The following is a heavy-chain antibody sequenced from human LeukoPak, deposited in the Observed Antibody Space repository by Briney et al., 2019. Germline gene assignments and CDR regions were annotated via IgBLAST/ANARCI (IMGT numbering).Heavy chain of an antibody. Sequence: GGSLRLSCGASGFTFDDYGMRWVRQAPGKGLEWVSIISGDGGSTYFADSVKGRFTISRDNSKNSLYLQMNSLSTEDTALYYCAKHLFSGTVVTPYFNNYGMYVAGEGST. J-gene: IGHJ6*01. V-gene: IGHV3-43*02. CDR3: AKHLFSGTVVTPYFNNYGMYV. D-gene: IGHD4-23*01. CDR2: ISGDGGST. CDR1: GFTFDDYG.